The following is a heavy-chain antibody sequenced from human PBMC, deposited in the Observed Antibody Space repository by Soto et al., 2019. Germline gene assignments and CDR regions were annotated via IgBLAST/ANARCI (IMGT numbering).Heavy chain of an antibody. J-gene: IGHJ5*02. V-gene: IGHV1-3*01. CDR3: ARARSGYLNWFDP. D-gene: IGHD3-3*01. CDR1: GYTFTSYA. CDR2: INAGNGNT. Sequence: ASVKVSCKASGYTFTSYAMHWVRQAPGQRLEWMGWINAGNGNTKYSQKFEGRVTITGDTSASPAYVELGSLRFEDKGVYYCARARSGYLNWFDPWGQGTLVTVSS.